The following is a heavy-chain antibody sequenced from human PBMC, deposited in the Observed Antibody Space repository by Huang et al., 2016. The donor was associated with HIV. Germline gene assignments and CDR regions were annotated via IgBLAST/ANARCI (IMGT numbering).Heavy chain of an antibody. CDR3: AREGQNWLGKPFGALAF. J-gene: IGHJ4*03. V-gene: IGHV1-69*10. CDR1: GVSFSAYA. CDR2: IIHRFGLT. D-gene: IGHD3-16*01. Sequence: QAQLVQSGAAVMKPGSSVRVSCKASGVSFSAYAFSWVRRAPGQGLDWMGGIIHRFGLTNYAPRLQGRVTSSADKSSNTVYLELTSLRSGDTAVYYCAREGQNWLGKPFGALAFWGQGTEVIVSS.